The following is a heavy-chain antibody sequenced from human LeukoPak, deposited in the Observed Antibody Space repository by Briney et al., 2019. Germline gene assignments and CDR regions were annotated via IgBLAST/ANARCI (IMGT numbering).Heavy chain of an antibody. Sequence: GGSLRLSCRVSGFSFDAYATHWVCQAPGQGLEWVSTVSARDGRTFYADSVKGRFTVSRDNASNLVYLEMNRLSADDTAVYFCAKMAWVATLMGAMDVWGQGTTVSVSS. CDR3: AKMAWVATLMGAMDV. CDR1: GFSFDAYA. D-gene: IGHD5-12*01. V-gene: IGHV3-23*01. J-gene: IGHJ6*02. CDR2: VSARDGRT.